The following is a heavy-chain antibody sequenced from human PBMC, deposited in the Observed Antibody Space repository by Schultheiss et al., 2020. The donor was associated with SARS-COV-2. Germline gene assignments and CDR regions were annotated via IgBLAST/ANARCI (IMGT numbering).Heavy chain of an antibody. CDR3: ARVGNYDFWSGYPNFDY. Sequence: GGSLRLSCAASGFTVSSNYMSWVRQAPGKGLEWVSVIYSGGSTYYADSVKGRFTISRDNAKNSLYLQMNSLRAEDTAVYYCARVGNYDFWSGYPNFDYWGQGTLVTVSS. CDR1: GFTVSSNY. CDR2: IYSGGST. V-gene: IGHV3-53*01. J-gene: IGHJ4*02. D-gene: IGHD3-3*01.